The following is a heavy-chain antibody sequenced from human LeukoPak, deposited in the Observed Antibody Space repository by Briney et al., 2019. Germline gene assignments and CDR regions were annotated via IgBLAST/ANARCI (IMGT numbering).Heavy chain of an antibody. CDR3: AIIAAAGHEVDY. Sequence: PSETLSLTCTVSGGSISSYYWSWIRQPPGKGLEWIGYIYYSGSTNYNPSLKSRVTISVDTSKNQFSLKLSSVTAADTAVYYCAIIAAAGHEVDYWGQGTLVTVSS. D-gene: IGHD6-13*01. CDR2: IYYSGST. J-gene: IGHJ4*02. CDR1: GGSISSYY. V-gene: IGHV4-59*01.